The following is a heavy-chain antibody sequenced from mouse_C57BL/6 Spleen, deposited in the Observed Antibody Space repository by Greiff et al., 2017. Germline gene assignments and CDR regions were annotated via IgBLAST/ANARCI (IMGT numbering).Heavy chain of an antibody. V-gene: IGHV3-6*01. CDR1: GYSITSGYY. J-gene: IGHJ1*03. D-gene: IGHD1-1*01. Sequence: ESGPGLVKPSQSLSLTCSVTGYSITSGYYWNWIRQFPGNKLEWMGYISYDGSNNYNPSLKNRISITRDTSKNQFFLKLNSVTTEDTATYYCANYYGSRYFDVWGTGTTVTVSS. CDR2: ISYDGSN. CDR3: ANYYGSRYFDV.